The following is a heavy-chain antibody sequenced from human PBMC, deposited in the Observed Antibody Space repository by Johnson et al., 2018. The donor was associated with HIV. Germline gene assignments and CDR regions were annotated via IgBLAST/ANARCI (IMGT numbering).Heavy chain of an antibody. CDR1: GFTVSSNY. Sequence: VQLVESGGGLVQPGGSLRLSCAASGFTVSSNYMSWVRQDPGKGLEWVSVIYSGGSTYYADSVKGRFTISRDNSKNTLYLQMNSLRAEDTAVYYCAKVRDYYDSSGYSYYDAFDIWGQGTMVTVSS. CDR3: AKVRDYYDSSGYSYYDAFDI. CDR2: IYSGGST. D-gene: IGHD3-22*01. J-gene: IGHJ3*02. V-gene: IGHV3-66*01.